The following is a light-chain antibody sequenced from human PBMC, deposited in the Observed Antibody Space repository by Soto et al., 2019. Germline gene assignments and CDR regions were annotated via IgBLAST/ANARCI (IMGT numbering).Light chain of an antibody. J-gene: IGKJ4*01. CDR3: QQSYSTPRT. Sequence: DIQMTQSPSSLSASVGDRVTITCRASQSISSYLNWYQQKPGKAPKLLIYAASSLQSGVPSRFSGSGSGTDFPLTNSKLQTEEFSNYYCQQSYSTPRTFGGGTKVEIK. CDR1: QSISSY. V-gene: IGKV1-39*01. CDR2: AAS.